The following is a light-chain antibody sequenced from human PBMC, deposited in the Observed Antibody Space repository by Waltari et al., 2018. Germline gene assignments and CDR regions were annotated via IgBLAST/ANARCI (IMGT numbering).Light chain of an antibody. CDR3: LLSYSGARV. CDR2: DTS. V-gene: IGLV7-46*01. Sequence: QAVVTQEPSLTVSPGGTVTLTCCSSPGPVPSRHYPYWFQQKPGQAPRTLIYDTSNKHSWTPARFSGSLLGGKAALTLSGAQPEDEAEYYCLLSYSGARVFGGGTKLTVL. CDR1: PGPVPSRHY. J-gene: IGLJ3*02.